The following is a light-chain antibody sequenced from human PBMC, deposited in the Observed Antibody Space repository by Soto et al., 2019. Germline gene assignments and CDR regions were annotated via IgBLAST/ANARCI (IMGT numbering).Light chain of an antibody. CDR3: QQYNSYSRT. CDR2: MAS. Sequence: DVHMTQSPSTLSASVGYRVTITCRASQSISSSLAWYQQKPGKAPKLLIYMASSLESGVPSRFSGSGPGTEFTLTITSLQPDDFATYYCQQYNSYSRTFGQGTKVDIK. J-gene: IGKJ1*01. V-gene: IGKV1-5*03. CDR1: QSISSS.